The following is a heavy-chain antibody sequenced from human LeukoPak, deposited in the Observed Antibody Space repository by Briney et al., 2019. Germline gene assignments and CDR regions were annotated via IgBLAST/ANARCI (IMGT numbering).Heavy chain of an antibody. CDR2: IKQDGSET. Sequence: PGGSQRLSCTASAITFSNSWMSWVRQAPGKGLEWVANIKQDGSETNYVDSVKGRFTISRDNAKNSLFLQMNSLRGEDTAIYYCARHLAGDSLYRHFDYWGQGTLVTVSS. V-gene: IGHV3-7*04. D-gene: IGHD5/OR15-5a*01. CDR3: ARHLAGDSLYRHFDY. J-gene: IGHJ4*02. CDR1: AITFSNSW.